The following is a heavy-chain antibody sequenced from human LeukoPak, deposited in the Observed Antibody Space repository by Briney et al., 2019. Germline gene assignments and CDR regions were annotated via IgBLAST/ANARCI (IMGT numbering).Heavy chain of an antibody. CDR1: GFTFSSYS. CDR2: ISSSSSSYI. Sequence: GGSLRLSCAASGFTFSSYSMNWVRQAPGKGLEWVSSISSSSSSYIYYADSVKGRFTISRDNSKNTLYLQMNSLRAEDTAVYYCAKDLRGYCSSTSCPNWFDPWGQGTLVTVSS. CDR3: AKDLRGYCSSTSCPNWFDP. V-gene: IGHV3-21*04. D-gene: IGHD2-2*01. J-gene: IGHJ5*02.